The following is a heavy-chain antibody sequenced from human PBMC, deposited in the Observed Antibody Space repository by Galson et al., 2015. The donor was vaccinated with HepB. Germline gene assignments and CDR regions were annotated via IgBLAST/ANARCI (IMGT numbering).Heavy chain of an antibody. J-gene: IGHJ5*02. CDR1: GGSISSGGYY. CDR2: IYYSGST. CDR3: ARDGMGYGDYASWFDP. V-gene: IGHV4-31*03. D-gene: IGHD4-17*01. Sequence: TLSLTCTVSGGSISSGGYYWSWIRQHPVKGLEWIGYIYYSGSTSYNPSLKSRVTISVDTSKNQFSLKLSSVTAADTAVYYCARDGMGYGDYASWFDPWGQGTLVTVSS.